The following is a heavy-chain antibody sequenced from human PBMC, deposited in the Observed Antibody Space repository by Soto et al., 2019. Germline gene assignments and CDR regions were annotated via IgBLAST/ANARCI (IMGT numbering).Heavy chain of an antibody. CDR1: GGSISSGGYY. D-gene: IGHD3-10*01. V-gene: IGHV4-31*03. CDR3: ARDNTMVRGVMAI. J-gene: IGHJ4*02. Sequence: PSETLSLTCTVSGGSISSGGYYWSWIRQHPGKGLEWIGYIYYSGSTYYNPSLKSRVTISVDTSKNQFSLKLSSVTAADTAVYYFARDNTMVRGVMAIRAQRTLVTGSS. CDR2: IYYSGST.